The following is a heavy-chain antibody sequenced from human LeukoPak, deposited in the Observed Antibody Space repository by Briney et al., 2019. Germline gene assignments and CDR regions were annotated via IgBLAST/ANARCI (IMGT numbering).Heavy chain of an antibody. CDR1: GFTFSSYS. J-gene: IGHJ6*02. V-gene: IGHV3-21*01. CDR2: IRSSSSYI. CDR3: ARDLPQF. Sequence: GSLRLSCAASGFTFSSYSMNWVRQAPGKGLEWVSSIRSSSSYIYYADSVKGRFTISRDNVKNSLYLQMNSLRGEDTAIYYCARDLPQFWGQGTTVTVSS.